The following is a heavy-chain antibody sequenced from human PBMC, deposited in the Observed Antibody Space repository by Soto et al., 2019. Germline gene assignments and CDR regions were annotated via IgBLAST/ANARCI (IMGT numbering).Heavy chain of an antibody. D-gene: IGHD6-19*01. CDR3: AKDWGHIAVAAITGNSGFHI. V-gene: IGHV3-30*18. CDR1: GFTFSSYG. Sequence: QLQLVEAGGGVVQPGRSLRLSCAASGFTFSSYGIHWVRQAPGKGLEWVAVISYDGTNKWYADSVRGRFTISRDNSKNTRFLQMSSLRAEDTAVYYCAKDWGHIAVAAITGNSGFHIWGQGTVVTVSS. J-gene: IGHJ3*02. CDR2: ISYDGTNK.